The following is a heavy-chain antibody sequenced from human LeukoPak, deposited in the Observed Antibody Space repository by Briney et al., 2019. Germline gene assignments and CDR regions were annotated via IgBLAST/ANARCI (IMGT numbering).Heavy chain of an antibody. CDR3: ARGGGWYFDY. CDR2: IGQDGSEN. V-gene: IGHV3-7*01. CDR1: GFTFSNYW. D-gene: IGHD6-19*01. J-gene: IGHJ4*02. Sequence: GGSLRLSCAASGFTFSNYWMNWVRQAPGKGLEWVASIGQDGSENYYVDSVKGRFTISRDNAKNSLYLQMNSLRVGDTAVYYCARGGGWYFDYWGQGALITASS.